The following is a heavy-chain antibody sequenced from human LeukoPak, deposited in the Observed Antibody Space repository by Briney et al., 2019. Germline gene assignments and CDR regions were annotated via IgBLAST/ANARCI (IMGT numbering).Heavy chain of an antibody. CDR1: GYSISSGYY. J-gene: IGHJ4*02. CDR2: IYYSGST. V-gene: IGHV4-38-2*02. Sequence: ASETLSLTCTVSGYSISSGYYWGWIRQPPGKGLEWIGSIYYSGSTYYNPSLKSRVTISVDTSKNQFSLKLTSVTAADTAVYYCARGNTGYSSGWNVDYWGLGSLATVSS. CDR3: ARGNTGYSSGWNVDY. D-gene: IGHD6-19*01.